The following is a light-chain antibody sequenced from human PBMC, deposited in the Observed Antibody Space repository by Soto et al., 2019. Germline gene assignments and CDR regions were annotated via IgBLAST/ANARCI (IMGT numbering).Light chain of an antibody. CDR1: SSDIGAYDH. Sequence: QSVLTQPASVSGSPGQSITISCSGTSSDIGAYDHVAWFQQFPGKTPKLVIYSVSNRPSGVSYRFSGPKSGNTASLIISGLQAEDEADYYCSSFTGGSTSYVFGTGNKVTVL. J-gene: IGLJ1*01. V-gene: IGLV2-14*01. CDR2: SVS. CDR3: SSFTGGSTSYV.